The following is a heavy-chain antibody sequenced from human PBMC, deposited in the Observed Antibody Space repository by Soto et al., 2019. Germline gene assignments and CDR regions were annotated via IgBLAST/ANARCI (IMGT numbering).Heavy chain of an antibody. CDR2: VYYTWTT. Sequence: QVQLQESGPGLVKPSETLSLTCTVSGGSIDSYYWTWIRQPPGTGLEWIGYVYYTWTTTYSPSLKSRVSTSVDTSMNQISLKLSSVTAADTAFYYCARLGGYYQSLDTWGQGTLVTVSS. D-gene: IGHD3-22*01. CDR3: ARLGGYYQSLDT. J-gene: IGHJ5*02. V-gene: IGHV4-59*08. CDR1: GGSIDSYY.